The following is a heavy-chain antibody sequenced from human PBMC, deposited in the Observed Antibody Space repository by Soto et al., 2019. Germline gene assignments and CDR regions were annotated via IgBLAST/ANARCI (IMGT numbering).Heavy chain of an antibody. Sequence: SLSLSCAASGFTFSSYAMSWVRQAPGKGLEWVSSITSSGGSTYSADSVKGRFTISRDNSKDTLYLQMSSLRAEDTALYYCAKASSWYPYFDCWGQGTLVTVSS. J-gene: IGHJ4*02. CDR3: AKASSWYPYFDC. CDR1: GFTFSSYA. CDR2: ITSSGGST. D-gene: IGHD6-13*01. V-gene: IGHV3-23*01.